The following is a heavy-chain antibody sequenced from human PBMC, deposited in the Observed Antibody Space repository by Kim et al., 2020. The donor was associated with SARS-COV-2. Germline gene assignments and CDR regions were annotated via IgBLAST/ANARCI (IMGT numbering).Heavy chain of an antibody. J-gene: IGHJ4*02. CDR3: AKGRNWNYC. Sequence: GSKDYADAVKGRLTISRDNSKNTLYLQRNSRRAEDTAVYYCAKGRNWNYCWGQGTLVTVSS. V-gene: IGHV3-23*01. D-gene: IGHD1-7*01. CDR2: GSK.